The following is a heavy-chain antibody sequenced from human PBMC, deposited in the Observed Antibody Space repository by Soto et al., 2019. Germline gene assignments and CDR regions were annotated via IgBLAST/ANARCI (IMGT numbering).Heavy chain of an antibody. D-gene: IGHD2-15*01. V-gene: IGHV3-64*01. CDR1: GFTFSSYA. CDR2: ISSNGGST. Sequence: VQLVESGGGLVQPGGSLRLSCAASGFTFSSYAMHWVRQAPGKGLEYVSAISSNGGSTYYANSVKGRFTISRDNSKNTLYLQMGSLRAEDMAVYYCARDRGYCSGGSCYFSYYYYYMDVWGKGTTVTVSS. CDR3: ARDRGYCSGGSCYFSYYYYYMDV. J-gene: IGHJ6*03.